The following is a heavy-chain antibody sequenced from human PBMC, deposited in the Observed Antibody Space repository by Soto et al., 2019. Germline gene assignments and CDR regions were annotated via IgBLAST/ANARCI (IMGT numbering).Heavy chain of an antibody. CDR3: ASRPSGSGFDP. CDR1: GGSISSSSYY. D-gene: IGHD1-26*01. J-gene: IGHJ5*02. CDR2: IYHSGST. V-gene: IGHV4-39*07. Sequence: SETLSLTCTVSGGSISSSSYYWGWIRQPPGKGLEWIGSIYHSGSTYYNPSLKSRVTISVDRSKNQFSLKLRSVTAAVTAVYSFASRPSGSGFDPWGQGTLVTVAS.